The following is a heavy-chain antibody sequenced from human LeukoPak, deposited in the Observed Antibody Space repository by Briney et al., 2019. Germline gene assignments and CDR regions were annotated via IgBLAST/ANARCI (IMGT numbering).Heavy chain of an antibody. CDR3: VGTYSYGLGAYFDY. Sequence: SETLSLTCTVSGGYISSYYWSWIRQPPGKGPEWIGYIYYSGFTNYNPSLKSRVTISVDTSKNQFSLKLSSVTAADTAVYYCVGTYSYGLGAYFDYWGQGTLVTVSS. D-gene: IGHD5-18*01. CDR1: GGYISSYY. J-gene: IGHJ4*02. V-gene: IGHV4-59*01. CDR2: IYYSGFT.